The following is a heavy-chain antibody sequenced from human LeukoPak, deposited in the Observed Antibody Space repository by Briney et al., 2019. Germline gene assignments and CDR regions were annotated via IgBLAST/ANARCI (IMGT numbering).Heavy chain of an antibody. J-gene: IGHJ4*02. CDR1: GFTFSSYS. CDR2: ISSSSSYI. V-gene: IGHV3-21*01. D-gene: IGHD1-14*01. CDR3: ARDEPGWGFDY. Sequence: GGSERLSCAASGFTFSSYSMNWVRQAPGKGLEWVSSISSSSSYIYYGDSVKGRFTISRDNAKNSLYLQMNSLRAEDTAVYYCARDEPGWGFDYWGEGTRDPLSS.